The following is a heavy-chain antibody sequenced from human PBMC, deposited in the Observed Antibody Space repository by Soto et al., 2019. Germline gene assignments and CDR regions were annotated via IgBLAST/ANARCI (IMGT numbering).Heavy chain of an antibody. CDR1: GYSFTTYW. CDR3: ARLVVPTAAPYYYYYYMDV. J-gene: IGHJ6*03. D-gene: IGHD2-2*01. CDR2: IYPGDSDT. V-gene: IGHV5-51*01. Sequence: PGESLKISCKGSGYSFTTYWIGWVRQMPGKGLECMGIIYPGDSDTRYSPSFQGQVTISADKSISTACLQWTSLKASDTAMYYCARLVVPTAAPYYYYYYMDVWGKGTTVTVSS.